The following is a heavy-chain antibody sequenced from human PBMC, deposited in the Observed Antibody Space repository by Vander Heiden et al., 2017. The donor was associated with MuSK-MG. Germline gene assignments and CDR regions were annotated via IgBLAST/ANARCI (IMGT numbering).Heavy chain of an antibody. CDR2: TYYGSKWYN. CDR3: AREGYCSGGSCYEGFDP. J-gene: IGHJ5*02. V-gene: IGHV6-1*01. D-gene: IGHD2-15*01. Sequence: QVQLQQSGPGPVKPSQTLPLTCAISGDSVSSNSAAWNWIRQSPSRGLEWLGRTYYGSKWYNDYAVSVKSRITINPDTSKNQFSLQLNSVTPEDTAVYYCAREGYCSGGSCYEGFDPWGQGTLVTVSS. CDR1: GDSVSSNSAA.